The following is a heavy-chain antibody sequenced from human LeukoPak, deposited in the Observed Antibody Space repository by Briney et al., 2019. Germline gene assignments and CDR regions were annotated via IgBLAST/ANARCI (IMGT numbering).Heavy chain of an antibody. CDR1: GFTFSTYA. V-gene: IGHV3-23*01. CDR2: ISGSGIST. CDR3: AKDRGSSGYYYYYYMDV. J-gene: IGHJ6*03. D-gene: IGHD6-19*01. Sequence: PGGSLRLSCAASGFTFSTYAISWVRQAPGKGLEWVSAISGSGISTYYADSVKGRFTISRDNSKNTLYLQMDSLRAEDTAVFYCAKDRGSSGYYYYYYMDVWGKGITVTVSS.